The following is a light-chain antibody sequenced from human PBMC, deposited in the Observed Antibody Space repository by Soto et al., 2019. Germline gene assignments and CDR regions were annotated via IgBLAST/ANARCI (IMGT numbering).Light chain of an antibody. J-gene: IGLJ2*01. V-gene: IGLV3-1*01. Sequence: SYELTQPPSVSVSPGQTASITCSGDKLGDKYACWYQQKPGQSPVLVIYQDSRRPSGLPERFSGANSGNTATLTISGTQAREEADYYCQAWDSSTHVVFGGGTKLTVL. CDR1: KLGDKY. CDR3: QAWDSSTHVV. CDR2: QDS.